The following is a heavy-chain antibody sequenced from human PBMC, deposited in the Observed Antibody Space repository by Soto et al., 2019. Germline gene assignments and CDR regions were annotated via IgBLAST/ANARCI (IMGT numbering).Heavy chain of an antibody. CDR2: VIPIFGTA. CDR1: GGTFRRFA. V-gene: IGHV1-69*01. Sequence: QLVQSGAEVKKPWSLGKVSCQASGGTFRRFAISRVRQAPGQRLEWIGGVIPIFGTADYAQKFQGRVTITADESTSTAYMELSTLRSEDTAVYYGASHGGSSPEGRYSSGMDVWGQGTTVTVSS. CDR3: ASHGGSSPEGRYSSGMDV. D-gene: IGHD1-26*01. J-gene: IGHJ6*02.